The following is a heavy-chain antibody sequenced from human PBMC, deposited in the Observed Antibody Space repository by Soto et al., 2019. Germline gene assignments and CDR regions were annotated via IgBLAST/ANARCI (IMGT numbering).Heavy chain of an antibody. V-gene: IGHV1-18*04. CDR2: ISAYNGNT. D-gene: IGHD3-3*01. CDR1: GYTFTSYG. Sequence: ASVKVSCKASGYTFTSYGISWVRQAPGQGLGWMGWISAYNGNTNYAQKLQGRVTMTTDTSTSTAYMELRSLRSDDTAVYYCARDLEVPYYDFWSGYPPGVSAYYYGMDVWGQGTTVTVSS. J-gene: IGHJ6*02. CDR3: ARDLEVPYYDFWSGYPPGVSAYYYGMDV.